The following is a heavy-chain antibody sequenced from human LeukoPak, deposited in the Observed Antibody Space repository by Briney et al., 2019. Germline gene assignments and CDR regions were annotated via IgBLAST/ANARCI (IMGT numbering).Heavy chain of an antibody. CDR3: ARDIPRRLWFGELDNDAFDI. CDR2: IIAFNGNT. CDR1: VYTSTVDV. V-gene: IGHV1-18*01. J-gene: IGHJ3*02. D-gene: IGHD3-10*01. Sequence: AAVKVSCEASVYTSTVDVVSWVGQAPGQGVGWMGWIIAFNGNTNYAQKLQGRVTMPTDTSTSTAYMELRSLRSDDTAVYYCARDIPRRLWFGELDNDAFDIWGQGTMVTVSS.